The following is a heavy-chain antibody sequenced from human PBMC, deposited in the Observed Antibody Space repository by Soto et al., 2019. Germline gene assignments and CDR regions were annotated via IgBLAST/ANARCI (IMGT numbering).Heavy chain of an antibody. D-gene: IGHD2-15*01. CDR3: ASSNVVVVAATRVSGWFDP. CDR1: GYTFTSYG. CDR2: ISAYNGNT. J-gene: IGHJ5*02. Sequence: GASVKVSCKASGYTFTSYGISWVRQAPGQGLEWMGWISAYNGNTNYAQKLQGRVTMTTDTSTSTAYMELRSLRSDDTAVYYCASSNVVVVAATRVSGWFDPWGQGTLVTVPQ. V-gene: IGHV1-18*01.